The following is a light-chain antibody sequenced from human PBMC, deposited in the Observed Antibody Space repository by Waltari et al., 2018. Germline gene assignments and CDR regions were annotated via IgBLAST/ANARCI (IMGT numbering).Light chain of an antibody. CDR1: QSALTN. J-gene: IGKJ1*01. Sequence: EIVMTQSPATLSLSPGERAAPPCKASQSALTNLAWYQHKPGQPPRLLIFAASTRATGVPARFSASGSGTEFTLTISNLQSEDFATYYCQQYNEWPPWTFGQGTKVEIK. CDR3: QQYNEWPPWT. CDR2: AAS. V-gene: IGKV3-15*01.